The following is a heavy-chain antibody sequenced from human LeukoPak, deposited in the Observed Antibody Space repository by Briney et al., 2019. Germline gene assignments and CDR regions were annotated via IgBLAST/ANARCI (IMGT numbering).Heavy chain of an antibody. J-gene: IGHJ4*02. V-gene: IGHV4-34*01. CDR1: GESFSAYY. CDR3: ARDRRYGSTFDY. Sequence: SETLSLTCAVDGESFSAYYWTWIHQSPVKGLEWIGEINHSGSTYYNPSLKSRVTISIDTSKNQFSLKLSSMTAADTAVYYCARDRRYGSTFDYWGQGTLVTVSS. D-gene: IGHD3-10*01. CDR2: INHSGST.